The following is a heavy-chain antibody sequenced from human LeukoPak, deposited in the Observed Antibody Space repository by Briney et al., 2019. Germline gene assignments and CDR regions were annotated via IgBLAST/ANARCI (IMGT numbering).Heavy chain of an antibody. CDR1: GYSISSGYY. CDR3: ARDYYDSSLNY. CDR2: IYTSGST. J-gene: IGHJ4*02. V-gene: IGHV4-4*07. D-gene: IGHD3-22*01. Sequence: PSETLSLTCAVSGYSISSGYYWGWIRQPAGKGLEWIGRIYTSGSTNYNPSLKSRVTMSVDTSKNQFSLKLSSVTAADTAVYYCARDYYDSSLNYWGQGTLVTVSS.